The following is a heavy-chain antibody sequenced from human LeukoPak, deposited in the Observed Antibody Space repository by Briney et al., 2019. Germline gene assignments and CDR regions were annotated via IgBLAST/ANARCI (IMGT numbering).Heavy chain of an antibody. CDR1: GGSISSYS. D-gene: IGHD3-10*01. J-gene: IGHJ4*02. V-gene: IGHV4-4*07. CDR2: IFASGST. CDR3: VRGYYGSGSYAGT. Sequence: SETLSLTCTVSGGSISSYSWSWIRQPAGKGLEWIGRIFASGSTKYNPSLKSRVTMSVETSKNQFSLKLSSVTAADTAVYYCVRGYYGSGSYAGTWGQGTLVTVSS.